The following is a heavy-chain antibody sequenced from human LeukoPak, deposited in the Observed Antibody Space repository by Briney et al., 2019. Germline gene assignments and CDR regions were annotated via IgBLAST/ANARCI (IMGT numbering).Heavy chain of an antibody. J-gene: IGHJ4*02. CDR3: ARVRRDGYNLHFDY. D-gene: IGHD5-24*01. CDR1: GFTFSDYY. V-gene: IGHV3-11*04. CDR2: ISSSGSTI. Sequence: GGSLRLSCAASGFTFSDYYMSWIRQAPGKGREWVSYISSSGSTIYYADSVKGRFTISRDNAKNSLYLQMNSLRAEDTAVYYCARVRRDGYNLHFDYLGQGTLVTVSS.